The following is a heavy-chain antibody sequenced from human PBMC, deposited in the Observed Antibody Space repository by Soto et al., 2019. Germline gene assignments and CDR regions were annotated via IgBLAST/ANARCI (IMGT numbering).Heavy chain of an antibody. J-gene: IGHJ4*02. D-gene: IGHD5-12*01. V-gene: IGHV1-2*02. CDR1: GYTFSGFY. CDR2: INPNSGGT. CDR3: AADATAWQQFTPSDY. Sequence: ASVKVSCKASGYTFSGFYMHWVRQAPGQGLEWMGWINPNSGGTKSAEKFHGRVAITRDLSTRTVYFELSSLTSDDTAVYFCAADATAWQQFTPSDYWGQGTLVTVSS.